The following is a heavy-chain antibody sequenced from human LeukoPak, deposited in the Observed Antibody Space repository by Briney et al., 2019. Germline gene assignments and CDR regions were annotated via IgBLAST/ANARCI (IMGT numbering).Heavy chain of an antibody. J-gene: IGHJ4*02. Sequence: PGGSLRLSCAASGFIFSNYAMQWVRQAPGMGLEWVAFIRYDGGNTYYADSVKGRFTISRDNAKNTLYLQMNSLRAEDTAVYYCAAGRLSGDNYWGQGTLVTVSS. D-gene: IGHD2-15*01. CDR2: IRYDGGNT. V-gene: IGHV3-30*02. CDR3: AAGRLSGDNY. CDR1: GFIFSNYA.